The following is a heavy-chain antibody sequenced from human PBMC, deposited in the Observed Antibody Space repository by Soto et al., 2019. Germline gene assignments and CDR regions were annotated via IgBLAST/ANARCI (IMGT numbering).Heavy chain of an antibody. Sequence: QVKLQESGPGLVTPSQTLSLTCTVSGGSISSGVYSWRWNRQPTGKGLEVIGDIYYSGSTYYNPSLKSRVTISGDTSKNQFPLKLSSVTAADTAVYDCATASPVVTDVWGQATTVTVSS. V-gene: IGHV4-30-4*01. J-gene: IGHJ6*02. CDR1: GGSISSGVYS. CDR3: ATASPVVTDV. CDR2: IYYSGST. D-gene: IGHD5-18*01.